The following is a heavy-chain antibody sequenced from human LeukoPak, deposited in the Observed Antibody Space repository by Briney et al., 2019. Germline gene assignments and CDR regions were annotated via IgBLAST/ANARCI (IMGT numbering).Heavy chain of an antibody. J-gene: IGHJ4*02. CDR2: INHSGST. CDR3: AGEGKRAARLINDY. CDR1: GGSFSGYY. Sequence: PSETLSLTCAVYGGSFSGYYWSWIRQPPGKGLEWIGEINHSGSTNYNPSLKSRVTISVDTSKNQFSLKLSSVTAADTAVYYCAGEGKRAARLINDYWGQGTLVTVSS. V-gene: IGHV4-34*01. D-gene: IGHD6-6*01.